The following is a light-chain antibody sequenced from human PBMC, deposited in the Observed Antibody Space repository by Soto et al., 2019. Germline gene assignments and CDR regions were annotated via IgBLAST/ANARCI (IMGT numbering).Light chain of an antibody. CDR1: QSVSTY. CDR2: DAS. Sequence: VLTQYQDTVSLSPRGRATLSFWARQSVSTYLAWYQQKPGQAPRLLIYDASSRATGIPARFSGSGSGTDFTPTISIVQPEGSAVYCCQPRSNWITFGEGTRLEIK. V-gene: IGKV3-11*01. J-gene: IGKJ5*01. CDR3: QPRSNWIT.